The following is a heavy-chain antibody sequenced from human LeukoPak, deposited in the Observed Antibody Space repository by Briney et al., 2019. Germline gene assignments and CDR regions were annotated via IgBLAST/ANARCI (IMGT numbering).Heavy chain of an antibody. V-gene: IGHV3-30*18. J-gene: IGHJ4*02. CDR2: ISYDGRNK. CDR3: ANKGSSGWRFDY. CDR1: GFAFSSYD. Sequence: GGSLRLSCAASGFAFSSYDMHWVRQAPGKGLEWVAVISYDGRNKYYADSVKGRFTISRDNSKNTLYLQMNSLRAEDTALYYCANKGSSGWRFDYWGQGTLVTVSS. D-gene: IGHD6-19*01.